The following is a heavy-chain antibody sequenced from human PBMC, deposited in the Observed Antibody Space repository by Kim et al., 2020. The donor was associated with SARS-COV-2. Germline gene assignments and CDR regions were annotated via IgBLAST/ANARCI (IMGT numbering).Heavy chain of an antibody. D-gene: IGHD3-3*01. Sequence: SETLSLTCTVSGGSISSYYWSWIRQPPGKGLEWIGYIYYSGSTNYNPSLKSRVTISVDTSKNQFSLKLSSVTAADTAVYYCARGRSGYPIYFDYWGQGTLVTVSS. CDR2: IYYSGST. CDR1: GGSISSYY. J-gene: IGHJ4*02. V-gene: IGHV4-59*13. CDR3: ARGRSGYPIYFDY.